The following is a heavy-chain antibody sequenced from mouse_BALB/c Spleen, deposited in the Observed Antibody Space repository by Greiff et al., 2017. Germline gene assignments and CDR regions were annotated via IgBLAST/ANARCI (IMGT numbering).Heavy chain of an antibody. CDR3: ARGLLWSRGFAY. V-gene: IGHV2-6-7*01. CDR2: IWGDGST. Sequence: VKLVESGPGLVAPSQSLSITCTVSGFSLNGYGVNWVRQPPGKGLEWLGMIWGDGSTDYNSALKSRLSISKDNSKSQVFLKMNSLQTDDTARYYCARGLLWSRGFAYWGQGTLVTVSA. CDR1: GFSLNGYG. J-gene: IGHJ3*01. D-gene: IGHD2-1*01.